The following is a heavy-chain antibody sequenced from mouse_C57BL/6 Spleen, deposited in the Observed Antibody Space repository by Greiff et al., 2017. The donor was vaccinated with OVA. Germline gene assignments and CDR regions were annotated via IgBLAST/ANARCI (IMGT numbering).Heavy chain of an antibody. CDR3: ARNYYGSSSPYFDV. D-gene: IGHD1-1*01. Sequence: EVKLVESGGGLVKPGASLKLSCAASGFTFSDYGMHWVRQAPEQGLEWVAYISSGSSTIYYADTVKGRFTLSRDNAKNTLFLQMTSLRSEDTAMYYCARNYYGSSSPYFDVWGTGTTVTVSS. J-gene: IGHJ1*03. CDR2: ISSGSSTI. CDR1: GFTFSDYG. V-gene: IGHV5-17*01.